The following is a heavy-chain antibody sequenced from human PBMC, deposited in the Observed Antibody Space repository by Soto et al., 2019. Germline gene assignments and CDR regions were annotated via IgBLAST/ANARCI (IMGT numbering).Heavy chain of an antibody. CDR1: GFTFSNYA. V-gene: IGHV3-23*01. CDR2: ISGSGGST. J-gene: IGHJ6*03. D-gene: IGHD1-20*01. CDR3: ARGRTDITGTNKPGYYYYMDV. Sequence: GGSLRLSCAGSGFTFSNYAMSWVRQAPGKGLEWVSAISGSGGSTYYADSVKGRFTISRDNSKNTQYLQMNRLGAEDTAVYYCARGRTDITGTNKPGYYYYMDVWGKGTTVTVSS.